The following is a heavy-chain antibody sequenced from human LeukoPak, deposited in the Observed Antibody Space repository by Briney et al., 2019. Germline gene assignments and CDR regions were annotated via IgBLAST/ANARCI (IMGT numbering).Heavy chain of an antibody. CDR2: ISSSGTTSI. V-gene: IGHV3-11*04. J-gene: IGHJ4*02. CDR1: GFIFSDYY. D-gene: IGHD3-3*01. Sequence: GGSLRLSCAASGFIFSDYYMSWIRQAPGKGLEWVSYISSSGTTSIYYADSVKGRFTISRDNAKNSLYLQMHSLRPEDTAVYARDRVGSADYTGTFDYWGQGTLVTVSS. CDR3: DRVGSADYTGTFDY.